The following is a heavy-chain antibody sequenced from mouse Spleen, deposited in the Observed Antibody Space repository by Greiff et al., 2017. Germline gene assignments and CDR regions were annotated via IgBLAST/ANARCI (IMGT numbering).Heavy chain of an antibody. D-gene: IGHD3-1*01. CDR3: ARQLGLRLYFDY. J-gene: IGHJ2*01. CDR1: GYTFTSYG. CDR2: IYPRSGNT. V-gene: IGHV1-81*01. Sequence: QVQLKQSGAELARPGASVKLSCKASGYTFTSYGISWVKQRTGQGLEWIGEIYPRSGNTYYNEKFKGKATLTADKSSSTAYMELRSLTSEDSAVYFCARQLGLRLYFDYWGQGTTLTVSS.